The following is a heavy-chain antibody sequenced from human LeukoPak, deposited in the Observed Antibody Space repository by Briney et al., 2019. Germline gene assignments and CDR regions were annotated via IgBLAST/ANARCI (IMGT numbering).Heavy chain of an antibody. CDR2: SRNKAKSFSI. CDR3: TKTDIGESDH. J-gene: IGHJ4*02. V-gene: IGHV3-72*01. Sequence: PGGSLRLSCAASGFTFSDHYMDWVRQAPGKGLEWVGHSRNKAKSFSIDYAASVKGRFTISRDDSRNSLYLQMNSLKTEDTAVYYCTKTDIGESDHWGQGTLVTVSS. D-gene: IGHD4-17*01. CDR1: GFTFSDHY.